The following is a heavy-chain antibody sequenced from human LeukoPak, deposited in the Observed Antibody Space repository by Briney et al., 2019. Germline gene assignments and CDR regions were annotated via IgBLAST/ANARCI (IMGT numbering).Heavy chain of an antibody. V-gene: IGHV4-4*07. CDR1: GGSISSYY. CDR3: ARDVAMVRGVIKEWYFDY. D-gene: IGHD3-10*01. CDR2: IYTSGST. J-gene: IGHJ4*02. Sequence: SETLSLTCTVSGGSISSYYGSWIRQPAGKGLEWIGRIYTSGSTNYNPSLKSRVTMSVDTSKNQFSLKLSSVTAADTAVYYCARDVAMVRGVIKEWYFDYWGQGTLVTVSS.